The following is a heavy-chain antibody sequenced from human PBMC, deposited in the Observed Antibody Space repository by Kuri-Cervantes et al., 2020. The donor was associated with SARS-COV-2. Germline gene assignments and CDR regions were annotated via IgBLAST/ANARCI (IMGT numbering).Heavy chain of an antibody. CDR2: IYYSGST. J-gene: IGHJ4*02. CDR1: GGSISSSSYY. D-gene: IGHD3-3*01. V-gene: IGHV4-39*02. Sequence: ESLKISCTVSGGSISSSSYYWGWIRQPPGKGLEWIGSIYYSGSTYYNPSLKSRVTISVDTSKNQFSLKLSSVTAADTAVYYCARERGGFWSGYPDYWGQGTLVTVSS. CDR3: ARERGGFWSGYPDY.